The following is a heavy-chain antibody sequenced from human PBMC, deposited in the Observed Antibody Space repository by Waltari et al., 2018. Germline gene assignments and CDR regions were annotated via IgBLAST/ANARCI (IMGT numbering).Heavy chain of an antibody. V-gene: IGHV3-15*01. CDR3: ARVTVTTPWNFDF. Sequence: EVQLVQSGGGLVEPGGSLRLSCAASGFTFSNAWMRWVRQAPGKGLEWVGLIRGNTDGGTTGYAAPVRGRFTISRDDSENTLYLQMNSLKIEDTAVYYCARVTVTTPWNFDFWGQGTLVTVSS. CDR2: IRGNTDGGTT. D-gene: IGHD4-17*01. CDR1: GFTFSNAW. J-gene: IGHJ4*02.